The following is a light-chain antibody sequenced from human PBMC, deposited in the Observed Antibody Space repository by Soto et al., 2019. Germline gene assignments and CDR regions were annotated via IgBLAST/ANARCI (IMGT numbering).Light chain of an antibody. CDR3: QQYGSPPPT. CDR1: QSVTGNY. CDR2: GAS. V-gene: IGKV3-20*01. Sequence: VLTQSPGTLSVSPGERVTVTCGASQSVTGNYLAWYQQKPGQAPRLLIYGASYRATGIPDRFSGSGSGTDFSLTISRLEPEDFAVYCCQQYGSPPPTFGQGTKVEMK. J-gene: IGKJ1*01.